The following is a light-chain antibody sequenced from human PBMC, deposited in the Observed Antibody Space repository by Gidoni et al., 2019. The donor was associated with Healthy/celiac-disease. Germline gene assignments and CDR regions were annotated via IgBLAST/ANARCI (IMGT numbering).Light chain of an antibody. Sequence: DIVMTQSPDSLAVSLGERATINCKSSQSVLYSSNNRNYLAWYQQKSGQPPKLLIYGASARGSGVPDRISGSGSGTDFTLTISSLQAEDVAVYYCQQYYSSPLTFXXXTRLEIK. CDR3: QQYYSSPLT. V-gene: IGKV4-1*01. CDR2: GAS. J-gene: IGKJ5*01. CDR1: QSVLYSSNNRNY.